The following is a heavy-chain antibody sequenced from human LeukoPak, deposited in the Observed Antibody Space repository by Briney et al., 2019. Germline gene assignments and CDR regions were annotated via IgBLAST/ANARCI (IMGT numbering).Heavy chain of an antibody. CDR2: ISWDGGST. J-gene: IGHJ3*02. D-gene: IGHD3-10*01. Sequence: PGGSLRLSCAASGFTFDDYAMHWVRQAPGKGLEWVSLISWDGGSTYYADSVKGRFTISRDNSKNSLYLQMNSLRAEDTALYYCAKDIRSGAAMGAFDIWGQGTMVTVSS. CDR3: AKDIRSGAAMGAFDI. CDR1: GFTFDDYA. V-gene: IGHV3-43D*03.